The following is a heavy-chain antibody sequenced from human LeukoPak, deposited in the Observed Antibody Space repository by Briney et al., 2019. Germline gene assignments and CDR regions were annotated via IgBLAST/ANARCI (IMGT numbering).Heavy chain of an antibody. J-gene: IGHJ4*02. D-gene: IGHD3-22*01. V-gene: IGHV4-61*01. Sequence: SGTLSLTCTVSGGSVSSGCYYWSWIRQPPGKGLEWIGYIYYSGSTNYNPSLKSRVTISGDTSKNQFSLKLSSVTAADTAVYYCARAVVLYYFDYWGQGTLVTVSS. CDR3: ARAVVLYYFDY. CDR2: IYYSGST. CDR1: GGSVSSGCYY.